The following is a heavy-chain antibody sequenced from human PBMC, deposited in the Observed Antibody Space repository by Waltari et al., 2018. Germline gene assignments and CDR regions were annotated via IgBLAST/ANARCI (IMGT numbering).Heavy chain of an antibody. CDR2: LRNTGGT. CDR3: ARLPTKYYDSIGWGFFDQ. V-gene: IGHV4-59*08. D-gene: IGHD3-22*01. CDR1: GDFLSDAH. Sequence: HVQLQDSGPGLVKPSETLSLTCTVSGDFLSDAHWTWIRQAPGKGLEWIAYLRNTGGTKCTPSLQSRVTISADTSKKQFSLRLTSVTAADTAVYYCARLPTKYYDSIGWGFFDQWGQGILVTVSP. J-gene: IGHJ4*02.